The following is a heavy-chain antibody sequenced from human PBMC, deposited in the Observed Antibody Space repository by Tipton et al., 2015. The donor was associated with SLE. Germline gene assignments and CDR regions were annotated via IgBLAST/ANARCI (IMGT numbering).Heavy chain of an antibody. CDR1: GGTFFSYA. J-gene: IGHJ6*02. CDR3: ARGGVLPVSASARYYYGMDV. V-gene: IGHV1-46*01. CDR2: INPSDGST. D-gene: IGHD2-15*01. Sequence: QLVQSGAEVKKPGSSVKVSCKASGGTFFSYAFSWVRQAPGQGLEWMGIINPSDGSTRYAQNFQGRVTMTRDTSTSTVYTELSSLRSEDTAVYYCARGGVLPVSASARYYYGMDVWGQGTTVTVSS.